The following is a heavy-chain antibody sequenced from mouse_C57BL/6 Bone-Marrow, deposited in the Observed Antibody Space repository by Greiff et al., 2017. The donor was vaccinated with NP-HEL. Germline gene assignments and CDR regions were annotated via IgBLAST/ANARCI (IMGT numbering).Heavy chain of an antibody. CDR1: GFNIKDDY. D-gene: IGHD2-4*01. CDR3: TTDYGAWFAY. CDR2: IDPENGDT. Sequence: EVQRVESGAELVRPGASVKLSCTASGFNIKDDYMHWVKQRPEQGLEWIGWIDPENGDTEYASKFQGKATITADTSSNTAYLQLSSLTSEDTAVYYCTTDYGAWFAYWGQGTLVTVSA. V-gene: IGHV14-4*01. J-gene: IGHJ3*01.